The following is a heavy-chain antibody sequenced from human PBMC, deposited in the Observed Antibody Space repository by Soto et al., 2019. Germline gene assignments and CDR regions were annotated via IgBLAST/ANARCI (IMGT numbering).Heavy chain of an antibody. D-gene: IGHD2-15*01. J-gene: IGHJ3*02. CDR3: ARDRCSGGSCFPPDAFDI. CDR1: GYPFTSYG. Sequence: SVKVSCKASGYPFTSYGISWVRQAPGQGLEWMGWISAYNGNTNYAQKLQGRVTMTTDTSTSTAYMELRSLRSDDTAVYYCARDRCSGGSCFPPDAFDIWGQGTMVTVSS. V-gene: IGHV1-18*01. CDR2: ISAYNGNT.